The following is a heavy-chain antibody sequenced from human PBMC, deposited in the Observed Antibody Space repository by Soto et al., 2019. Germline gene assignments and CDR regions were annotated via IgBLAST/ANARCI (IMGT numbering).Heavy chain of an antibody. CDR1: GGSISTYY. V-gene: IGHV4-59*01. CDR2: ISNSGGT. J-gene: IGHJ6*02. Sequence: SETLSLTCTVSGGSISTYYWSWIRQPPGKGLEWVGYISNSGGTNYDPALKSRVTISMDMPKNQFSLKPTSVTAADTAVYYCARVSARYYYYGMDVWGQGTTVTVSS. CDR3: ARVSARYYYYGMDV.